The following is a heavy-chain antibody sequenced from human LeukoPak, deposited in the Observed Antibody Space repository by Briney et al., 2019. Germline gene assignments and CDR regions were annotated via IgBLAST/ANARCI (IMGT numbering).Heavy chain of an antibody. J-gene: IGHJ6*03. CDR2: IRYDGSNK. CDR3: AKGPHFGVVKGYYYMDV. Sequence: GGSLRLSCAASGFTFSSYGMHWVRQAPGKGLEWVAFIRYDGSNKYYADSVKGRFTISRDNSKNTLYLQMNSLRAEDTAVYYCAKGPHFGVVKGYYYMDVWGKGTTVTVSS. D-gene: IGHD3-3*01. CDR1: GFTFSSYG. V-gene: IGHV3-30*02.